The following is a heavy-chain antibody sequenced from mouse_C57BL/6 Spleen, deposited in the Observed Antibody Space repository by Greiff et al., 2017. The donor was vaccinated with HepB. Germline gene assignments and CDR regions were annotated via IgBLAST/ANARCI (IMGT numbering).Heavy chain of an antibody. Sequence: QVQLQQPGAELVRPGSSVKLSCKASGYTFTSYWMAWVKQRPGQGLEWIGNIYPSDSETHYNQKFKDKAKLTVDKSSSTAYMQLSSLTSEDSAVYYGERRVTYYDGRNWYFDDWGTGTTVTVSS. V-gene: IGHV1-61*01. CDR1: GYTFTSYW. CDR3: ERRVTYYDGRNWYFDD. D-gene: IGHD1-1*01. CDR2: IYPSDSET. J-gene: IGHJ1*03.